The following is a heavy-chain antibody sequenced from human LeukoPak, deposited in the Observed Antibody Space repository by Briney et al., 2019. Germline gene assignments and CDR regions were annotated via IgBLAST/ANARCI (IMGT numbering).Heavy chain of an antibody. CDR1: GFKFSSSA. V-gene: IGHV3-23*01. CDR2: ISDSTGRT. Sequence: QPGGSLRLSCAASGFKFSSSAMGWVRQAPGQGLEWVSTISDSTGRTYYADSVKGRFTISRDNSKNTLHLQMNSLRVEDTAIYYCAKDRSVVVGDYEDFDCWGQGTLVTVSS. J-gene: IGHJ4*02. CDR3: AKDRSVVVGDYEDFDC. D-gene: IGHD2-2*01.